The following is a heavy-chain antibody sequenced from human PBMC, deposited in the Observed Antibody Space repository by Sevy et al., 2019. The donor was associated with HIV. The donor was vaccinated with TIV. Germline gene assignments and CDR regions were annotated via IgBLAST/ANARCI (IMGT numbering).Heavy chain of an antibody. V-gene: IGHV3-21*01. Sequence: GGSLRLSCAASGFTFSPYSMNWVRQAPRKGLEWVSSISSSSSYIYYEDSVTGRLIISRDNAKNSLYLKMNSLRAEDTAVYYCAREGGHVNIFGVVPRDAMDVWGQGTTVTVSS. CDR3: AREGGHVNIFGVVPRDAMDV. CDR2: ISSSSSYI. J-gene: IGHJ6*02. D-gene: IGHD3-3*02. CDR1: GFTFSPYS.